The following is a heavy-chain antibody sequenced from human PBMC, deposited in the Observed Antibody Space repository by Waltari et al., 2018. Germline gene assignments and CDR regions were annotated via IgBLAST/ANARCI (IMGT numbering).Heavy chain of an antibody. CDR1: GFTFSRFW. CDR2: KDSDGTSE. J-gene: IGHJ6*02. CDR3: AKVAPRTYRSPVPGRDYYYGMDV. V-gene: IGHV3-74*01. D-gene: IGHD6-13*01. Sequence: EVRLVESGGGLVQPGESLRLSCAASGFTFSRFWMHWVRQAPGKGLVWVARKDSDGTSERYAESVKGRFTIARDNAKNTLYLQMKRLRVEDTAVYYCAKVAPRTYRSPVPGRDYYYGMDVWGQGTTVTVFS.